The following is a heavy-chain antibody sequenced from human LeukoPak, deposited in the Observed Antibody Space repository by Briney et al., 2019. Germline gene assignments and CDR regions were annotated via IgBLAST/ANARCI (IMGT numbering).Heavy chain of an antibody. J-gene: IGHJ4*02. CDR1: VGSISSSNW. CDR3: ARESHTAMAALDY. Sequence: SGTLSLTCAVSVGSISSSNWWSWVRQPPGKGLEWIGEIYHSGSTNYNPSLKSRVTISVDKSKNQFSLKLSSVTAADTAVYYCARESHTAMAALDYWGQGTLVTVSS. CDR2: IYHSGST. D-gene: IGHD5-18*01. V-gene: IGHV4-4*02.